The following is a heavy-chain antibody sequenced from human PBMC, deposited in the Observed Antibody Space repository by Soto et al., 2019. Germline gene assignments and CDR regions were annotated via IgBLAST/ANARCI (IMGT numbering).Heavy chain of an antibody. CDR1: GFIFSDYS. CDR2: TRNKVNSFSA. CDR3: ARDTGGSYDY. D-gene: IGHD3-16*01. Sequence: VQLMESGGGLVQPGGSLRLSCAASGFIFSDYSMDWVRQVPGKGLEWVGRTRNKVNSFSAEYAASVKGRFSIYRDATKDSMYLQMNSLKSHDTAVYYCARDTGGSYDYWGQGALVTVSS. V-gene: IGHV3-72*01. J-gene: IGHJ4*02.